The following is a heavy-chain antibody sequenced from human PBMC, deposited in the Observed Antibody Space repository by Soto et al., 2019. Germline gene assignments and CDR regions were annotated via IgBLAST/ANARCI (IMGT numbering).Heavy chain of an antibody. V-gene: IGHV4-34*01. CDR2: INHSGST. D-gene: IGHD6-13*01. J-gene: IGHJ6*02. Sequence: SETLSLTCAVYGGSFSGYYWSWIRQPPGKGLEWIGEINHSGSTNYNPSLKSRVTISVDTSKNQFSLKLSSVTAADTAVYYCARETAAGSDYYYGMDVWGQGTTVTVSS. CDR3: ARETAAGSDYYYGMDV. CDR1: GGSFSGYY.